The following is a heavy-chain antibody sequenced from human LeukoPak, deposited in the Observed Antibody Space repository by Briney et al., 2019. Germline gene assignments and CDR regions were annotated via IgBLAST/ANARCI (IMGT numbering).Heavy chain of an antibody. CDR2: IYPGDSDT. J-gene: IGHJ4*02. Sequence: KPGESLKISCKGSGYSFTNYWIGWVRRMPGKGLEWMGIIYPGDSDTRYSPSFQGQVTISADESISTAYLQWSSLKASDTAMYYCARQNHYYDSSPPGYWGQGTLVTVSS. D-gene: IGHD3-22*01. V-gene: IGHV5-51*01. CDR3: ARQNHYYDSSPPGY. CDR1: GYSFTNYW.